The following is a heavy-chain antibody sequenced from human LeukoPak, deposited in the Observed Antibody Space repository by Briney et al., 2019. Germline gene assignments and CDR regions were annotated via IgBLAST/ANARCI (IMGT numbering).Heavy chain of an antibody. D-gene: IGHD3-3*02. Sequence: GGSLRLSCAVSGFAFGSEAMSWVRQSPARGLEWVASISPGGGTTYYADYVKGRFTISRDNSKNTLYLQMDSLRAEDTAIYYCAKQSGQALAYHIDVWGQGTTVTVSS. J-gene: IGHJ6*02. CDR1: GFAFGSEA. V-gene: IGHV3-23*01. CDR3: AKQSGQALAYHIDV. CDR2: ISPGGGTT.